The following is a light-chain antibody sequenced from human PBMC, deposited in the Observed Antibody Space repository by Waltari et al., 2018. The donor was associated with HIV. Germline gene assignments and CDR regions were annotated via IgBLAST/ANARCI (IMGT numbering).Light chain of an antibody. J-gene: IGLJ3*02. V-gene: IGLV2-8*01. Sequence: QSALTQPPSASGSPGQSVTISCTRPSSAVGYFTYVSWYQQHPGKAPKLVIFEVTKRPSGVPDRFSGSKSGNTASLTVSGLQPEDEAVYYCNSYAGSNTLVFGGGTKLTVL. CDR2: EVT. CDR3: NSYAGSNTLV. CDR1: SSAVGYFTY.